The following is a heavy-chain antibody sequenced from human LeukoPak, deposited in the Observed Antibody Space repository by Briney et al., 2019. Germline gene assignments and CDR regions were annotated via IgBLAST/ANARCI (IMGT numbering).Heavy chain of an antibody. CDR2: TNEDGSYA. CDR3: ARGQEFDDGVFDS. J-gene: IGHJ4*02. CDR1: GCTLSSYW. V-gene: IGHV3-74*01. D-gene: IGHD1-1*01. Sequence: GGSLRLSCAASGCTLSSYWVHWVRQPPGKGLMWLSRTNEDGSYADYADSVKGRFTISRDNSKNTVYLQMNSLRVEDTAIYYCARGQEFDDGVFDSWGQGTLVTVSS.